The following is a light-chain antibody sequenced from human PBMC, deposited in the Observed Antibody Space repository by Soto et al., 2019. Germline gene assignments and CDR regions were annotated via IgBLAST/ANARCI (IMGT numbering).Light chain of an antibody. CDR1: QSVSTY. CDR2: DAS. V-gene: IGKV3-11*01. Sequence: EIVLTQSPATLSLSPGERATLSCRASQSVSTYLVWYQRKPGQAPSLPIYDASNRATGIPARFSGSGSGTDFTLTISSLEPEDFAVYYCQQRSNWPPDFGQGTRLEIK. J-gene: IGKJ5*01. CDR3: QQRSNWPPD.